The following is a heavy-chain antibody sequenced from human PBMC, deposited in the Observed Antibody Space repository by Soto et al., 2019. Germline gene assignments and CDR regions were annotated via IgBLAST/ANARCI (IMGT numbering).Heavy chain of an antibody. CDR3: ARGVTFAYDTSGYSVY. CDR2: INPKSGGT. CDR1: GYTFSAYY. Sequence: QVHLFQSGAEVKKPGASVKVSCKTSGYTFSAYYMHWVRQAPGQGLEWMGWINPKSGGTHYAQKFKGRVTMDRDTTISTVYMELSRLRSDDTAVYDCARGVTFAYDTSGYSVYWGQGTLVTVSS. V-gene: IGHV1-2*02. D-gene: IGHD3-22*01. J-gene: IGHJ4*02.